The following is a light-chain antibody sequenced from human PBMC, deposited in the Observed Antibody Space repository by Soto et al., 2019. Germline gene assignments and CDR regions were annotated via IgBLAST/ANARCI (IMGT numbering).Light chain of an antibody. V-gene: IGKV3-11*01. CDR3: QKYNSAPWT. Sequence: EIVLTQSPATLSLSPGERATLSCRASQSVTYNLAWYQQKPGQAPRLLIYDAANRATGIPARFSGRGSGTDFTLTIVSLEPEDVATYYCQKYNSAPWTFGQGTKVDIK. CDR1: QSVTYN. J-gene: IGKJ1*01. CDR2: DAA.